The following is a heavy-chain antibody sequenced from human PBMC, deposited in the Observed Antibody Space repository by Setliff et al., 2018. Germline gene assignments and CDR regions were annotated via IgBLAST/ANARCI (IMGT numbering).Heavy chain of an antibody. D-gene: IGHD2-15*01. CDR2: ISSYNDIT. CDR1: AYIFNSYG. Sequence: ASVKVSCKSSAYIFNSYGIGWVRQAPGQGLEWMGWISSYNDITNYAQRFQGRVTMTTDTSTSAAYMELRSLRSDDTAVYYCAISTLSICSGGTCPNAFDVWGQGTVVTVSS. CDR3: AISTLSICSGGTCPNAFDV. J-gene: IGHJ3*01. V-gene: IGHV1-18*01.